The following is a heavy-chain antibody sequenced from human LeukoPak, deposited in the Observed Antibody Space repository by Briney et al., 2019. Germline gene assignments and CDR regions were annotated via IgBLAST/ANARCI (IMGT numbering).Heavy chain of an antibody. CDR2: INPSGGST. CDR3: ARGDTYGLGFDA. J-gene: IGHJ5*02. Sequence: ASVKVSCKASGYTFTSYYMHWVRQAPGQGLEWMGIINPSGGSTSYAQKFQGRVTMTRNTSISTAYMELSSLRSEDTAVYYCARGDTYGLGFDAWGQGTLVTVSS. D-gene: IGHD4-17*01. V-gene: IGHV1-46*01. CDR1: GYTFTSYY.